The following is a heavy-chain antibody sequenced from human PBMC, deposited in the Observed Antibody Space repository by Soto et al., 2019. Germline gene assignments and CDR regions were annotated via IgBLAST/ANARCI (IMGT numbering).Heavy chain of an antibody. CDR2: INSDGSST. J-gene: IGHJ5*02. CDR1: GFTFSSYW. V-gene: IGHV3-74*01. D-gene: IGHD2-15*01. Sequence: EVQLVESGGGLVQPGGSLRLSCAASGFTFSSYWMHWVRQAPGKGLVWVSRINSDGSSTSYAESVKGRFTISRDNAKNTLYLQMNSLRAEDTAVYYCARLLGYCSGGSCYNWFDPWGQGTLVTVSS. CDR3: ARLLGYCSGGSCYNWFDP.